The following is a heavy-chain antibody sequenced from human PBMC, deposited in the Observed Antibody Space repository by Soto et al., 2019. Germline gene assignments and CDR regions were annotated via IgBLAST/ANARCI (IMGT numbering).Heavy chain of an antibody. CDR3: ARAKIRAARPAYYYYYMDV. Sequence: GASVKVSCKASGYTFTSYAMHWVRQAPGQRLEWMGWINAGNGNTKYSQKFQGRVTITRDTSASTAYMELSSLRSEDTAVYYCARAKIRAARPAYYYYYMDVWGKGTMVTVSS. V-gene: IGHV1-3*01. J-gene: IGHJ6*03. CDR2: INAGNGNT. D-gene: IGHD6-6*01. CDR1: GYTFTSYA.